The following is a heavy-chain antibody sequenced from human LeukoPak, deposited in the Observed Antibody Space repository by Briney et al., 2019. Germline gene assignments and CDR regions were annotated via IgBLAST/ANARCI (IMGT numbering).Heavy chain of an antibody. Sequence: GGSLRFSCAASGFTFTHSWMSWVRQAPGKGLEWVANIKQDGSEKYYVDSVEGRFTISRDNAKNPVSLQMNSLRGEDTAVYYCVRALGSSSADYWGQGTLVTVSS. D-gene: IGHD6-6*01. CDR2: IKQDGSEK. V-gene: IGHV3-7*01. J-gene: IGHJ4*02. CDR1: GFTFTHSW. CDR3: VRALGSSSADY.